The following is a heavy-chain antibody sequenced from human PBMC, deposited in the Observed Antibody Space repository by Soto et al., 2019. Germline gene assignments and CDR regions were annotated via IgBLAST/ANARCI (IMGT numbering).Heavy chain of an antibody. CDR1: GYTFTSYG. D-gene: IGHD3-3*01. CDR3: ARRQRLYDFWSGYYIASNGYYYGMDV. CDR2: ISAYNGNT. Sequence: ASVKVSCKASGYTFTSYGISWVRQAPGQGLEWMGWISAYNGNTNYAQKLQGRVTMTTGTSTSTAYMELRSLRSDDTAVYYCARRQRLYDFWSGYYIASNGYYYGMDVWGQGTTVTVSS. V-gene: IGHV1-18*01. J-gene: IGHJ6*02.